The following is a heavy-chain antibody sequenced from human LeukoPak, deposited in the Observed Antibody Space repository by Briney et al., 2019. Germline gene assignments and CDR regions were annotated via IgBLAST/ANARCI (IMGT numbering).Heavy chain of an antibody. CDR3: AREPRYCSGGSCYGVGAFDI. J-gene: IGHJ3*02. CDR2: IYSGGST. CDR1: GFTVSSNY. D-gene: IGHD2-15*01. Sequence: GGSLRLSCAASGFTVSSNYMSWVRRAPGKGLEWVSVIYSGGSTYYADSVKGRFTISRDNSKNTLYLQMNSLRAEDTAVYYCAREPRYCSGGSCYGVGAFDIWGQGTMVTVSS. V-gene: IGHV3-53*01.